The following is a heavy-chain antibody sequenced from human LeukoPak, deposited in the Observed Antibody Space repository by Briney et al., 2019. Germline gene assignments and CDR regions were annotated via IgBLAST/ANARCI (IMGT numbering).Heavy chain of an antibody. Sequence: GASVKVSCKASGYTFTRYALNWVRQAPGQGLEWMGGIIPIFGTTNYAQKFQGRVTITADKSTTTVYMELSSLRSEDTAVYYCARPRFPYYRLSGPDYYYMDVWGKGTTVTVSS. CDR3: ARPRFPYYRLSGPDYYYMDV. CDR1: GYTFTRYA. D-gene: IGHD2-21*01. V-gene: IGHV1-69*06. CDR2: IIPIFGTT. J-gene: IGHJ6*03.